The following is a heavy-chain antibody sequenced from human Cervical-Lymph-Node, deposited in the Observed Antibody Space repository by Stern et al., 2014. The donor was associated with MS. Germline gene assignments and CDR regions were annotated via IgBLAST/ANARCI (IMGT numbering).Heavy chain of an antibody. CDR3: AKEKNYGYYENWFGP. D-gene: IGHD4-17*01. Sequence: DVQLVQSGGGLVQPGRSLRLSCAASGFTFDDYAMHWVRQDPGKCLQWVSGMSWNSGSIGYADSAKGRFTISRDNAKNSLYLQMNSLRAEDTALYYCAKEKNYGYYENWFGPWGQGTLVTVSS. CDR2: MSWNSGSI. CDR1: GFTFDDYA. J-gene: IGHJ5*02. V-gene: IGHV3-9*01.